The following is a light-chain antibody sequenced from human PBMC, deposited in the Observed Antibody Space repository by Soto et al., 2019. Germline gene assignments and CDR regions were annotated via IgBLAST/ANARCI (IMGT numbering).Light chain of an antibody. CDR2: EVS. V-gene: IGLV2-14*01. CDR3: SSYTTRSTLV. CDR1: SRDVGGYQY. J-gene: IGLJ3*02. Sequence: QSALTQPASVSGSPGQSITISCTGTSRDVGGYQYVSWYQHHPGKVPKLIIYEVSNRPLGISNRFSGSKSGNTASLTISGLQAEDEADYYCSSYTTRSTLVFGGGTKVTVL.